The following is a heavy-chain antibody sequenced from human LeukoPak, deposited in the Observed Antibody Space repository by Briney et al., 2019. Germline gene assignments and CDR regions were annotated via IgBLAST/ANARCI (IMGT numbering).Heavy chain of an antibody. Sequence: GGSLRLSCAASGFTFSSYSMNWVRQAPGKGLEWVSVIYSGGSTYYADSVRGRFTISRDNSKNTLYLQMNSLRAEDTAVYYCARGPRSSGYHGWFDPWGQGTLVTVSS. CDR2: IYSGGST. V-gene: IGHV3-53*01. CDR3: ARGPRSSGYHGWFDP. D-gene: IGHD3-22*01. CDR1: GFTFSSYS. J-gene: IGHJ5*02.